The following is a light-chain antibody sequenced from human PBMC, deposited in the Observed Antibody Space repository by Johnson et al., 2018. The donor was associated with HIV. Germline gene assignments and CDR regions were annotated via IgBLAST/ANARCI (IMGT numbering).Light chain of an antibody. J-gene: IGLJ1*01. Sequence: QSVLTQPPSVSAAPGQKVTISCSGSSSNLGNNYVSWYQQLPGTAPKLLIYDNNKRPSGIPARLSGSKSGTSDDQGITGLQTGDEADYYSGIWDSSLSAYGFGTGTKVTVL. CDR1: SSNLGNNY. CDR2: DNN. CDR3: GIWDSSLSAYG. V-gene: IGLV1-51*01.